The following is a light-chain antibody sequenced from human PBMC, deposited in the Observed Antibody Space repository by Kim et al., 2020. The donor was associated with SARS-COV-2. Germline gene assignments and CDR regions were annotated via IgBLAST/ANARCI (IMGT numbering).Light chain of an antibody. V-gene: IGKV1-5*01. CDR2: DAS. J-gene: IGKJ1*01. CDR3: QQYSNRWT. Sequence: YDYEGDKDNITCRASQSISGGVAWYQQKPGKAPKLLIYDASSLESGVPSMFSGSGSGTDFTLIVSSLQPDDFATYYCQQYSNRWTFGQGTKVDIK. CDR1: QSISGG.